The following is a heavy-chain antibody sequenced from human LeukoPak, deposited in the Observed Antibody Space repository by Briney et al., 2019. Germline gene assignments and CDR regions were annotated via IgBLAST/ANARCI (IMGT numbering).Heavy chain of an antibody. V-gene: IGHV3-21*01. Sequence: GGSLRLSCAASGFTISSYRMNWVRQAPGKGLERVSTISSSSNYIYYADSLKGRFTISRDNAKNSLYLQMNSLRAEDTAVYYCARDLSGWLFQHWGQGTLLTVSS. J-gene: IGHJ1*01. CDR2: ISSSSNYI. CDR3: ARDLSGWLFQH. CDR1: GFTISSYR. D-gene: IGHD6-19*01.